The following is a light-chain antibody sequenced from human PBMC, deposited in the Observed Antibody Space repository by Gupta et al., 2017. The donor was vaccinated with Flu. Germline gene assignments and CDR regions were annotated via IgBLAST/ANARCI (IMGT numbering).Light chain of an antibody. V-gene: IGKV3-20*01. CDR3: QQYGSSPTT. J-gene: IGKJ1*01. CDR1: QSVRSSY. Sequence: GTLSLSPGERATLSCRASQSVRSSYLAWYQQKPGQAPRLLIYGASSRATGIPDRFSGSGPGTDFTLTISRLEPEDFAVYYCQQYGSSPTTFGQGTKVEIK. CDR2: GAS.